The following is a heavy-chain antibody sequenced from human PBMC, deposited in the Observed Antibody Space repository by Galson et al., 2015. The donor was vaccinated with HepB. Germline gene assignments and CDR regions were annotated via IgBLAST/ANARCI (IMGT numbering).Heavy chain of an antibody. J-gene: IGHJ5*02. CDR1: GYTFTSYA. V-gene: IGHV7-4-1*02. Sequence: SVKVSCKASGYTFTSYAMNWVRQAPGQGLEWMGWINTNTGNPTYAQGFTGRFVFSLDTSVSTAYLQISSLKAEDTAVYYCARSNCSSTSCYSTVPPCGCRRFDPWGQGTLVTVSS. CDR3: ARSNCSSTSCYSTVPPCGCRRFDP. D-gene: IGHD2-2*01. CDR2: INTNTGNP.